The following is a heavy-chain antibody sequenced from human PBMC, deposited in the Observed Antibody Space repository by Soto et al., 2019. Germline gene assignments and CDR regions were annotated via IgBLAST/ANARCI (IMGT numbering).Heavy chain of an antibody. J-gene: IGHJ4*02. CDR3: ALAAAGTGIFDY. CDR2: IYYSGST. D-gene: IGHD6-13*01. CDR1: GGSISSYY. V-gene: IGHV4-59*01. Sequence: QVQLQESGPGLVKPSETLSLTCTVSGGSISSYYWSWIRQPPGKGLEWIGYIYYSGSTNYNPSLKRRVTISVDTSKNQFSLKLSSVTAADTAVYSCALAAAGTGIFDYWGQGTLVTVSS.